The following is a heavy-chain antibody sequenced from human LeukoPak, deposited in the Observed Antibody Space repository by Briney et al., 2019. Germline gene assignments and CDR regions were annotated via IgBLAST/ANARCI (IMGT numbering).Heavy chain of an antibody. Sequence: SGTLSLTCAVSGGSISSSNWWSWVRQPPGKGLEWIGEIYHSGSTNYNPSLKSRVTISVDKSKNQFSLKLSSVTAADTAVYYCTTGITMVRGVIHLIDYWGQGILVTVSS. J-gene: IGHJ4*02. V-gene: IGHV4-4*02. CDR2: IYHSGST. CDR3: TTGITMVRGVIHLIDY. D-gene: IGHD3-10*01. CDR1: GGSISSSNW.